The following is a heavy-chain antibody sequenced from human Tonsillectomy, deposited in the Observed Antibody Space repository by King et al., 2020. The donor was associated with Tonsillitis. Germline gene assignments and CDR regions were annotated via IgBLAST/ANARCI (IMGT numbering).Heavy chain of an antibody. CDR3: AKARRGYSGSHVAFDI. V-gene: IGHV3-30*18. J-gene: IGHJ3*02. Sequence: QLVQSGGGVVQPGRSLRLSCAASGFTFSSYGMHWVRQAPGKGLEWVAVISYDGSNKYYADSVKGRFTISRDNSKNTLYLQMNSLRAEDTAVYYCAKARRGYSGSHVAFDIWGQGTMVTVSS. CDR1: GFTFSSYG. D-gene: IGHD1-26*01. CDR2: ISYDGSNK.